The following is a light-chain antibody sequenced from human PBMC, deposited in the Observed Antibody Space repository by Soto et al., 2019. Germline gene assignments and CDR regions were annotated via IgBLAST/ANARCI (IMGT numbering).Light chain of an antibody. V-gene: IGKV1-33*01. J-gene: IGKJ5*01. CDR2: DAA. Sequence: DIQMTQSPSSLSASVGDRVTITCQASQDISNYLNWYQQKPGKAPKLLIYDAANLETGVPSRFSGGGSGTDFTFSISSLQPEPIATYYCQQYDNLSITFGQLTRLEIK. CDR3: QQYDNLSIT. CDR1: QDISNY.